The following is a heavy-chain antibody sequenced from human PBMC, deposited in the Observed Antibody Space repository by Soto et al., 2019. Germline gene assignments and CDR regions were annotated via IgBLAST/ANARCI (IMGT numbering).Heavy chain of an antibody. J-gene: IGHJ5*02. CDR2: IYYTGKT. V-gene: IGHV4-59*01. Sequence: QVQLQESGPGLVKPSETLSLTCSVSGDSLTSYYWTWVRQPPGKGLEWIGYIYYTGKTNYNPSLKSRVNRSMDLSKNQFSRELRSLTAADTAVYYCARIILTGYYGLEPWGQGTLVIVSA. CDR1: GDSLTSYY. CDR3: ARIILTGYYGLEP. D-gene: IGHD3-9*01.